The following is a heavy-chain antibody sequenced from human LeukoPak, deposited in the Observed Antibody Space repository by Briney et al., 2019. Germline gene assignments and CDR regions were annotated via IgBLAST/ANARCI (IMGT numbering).Heavy chain of an antibody. CDR2: ITGSSII. CDR1: GLTFSTYS. Sequence: PGRSLRLSCAASGLTFSTYSMNWVRQAPGKGLEWVSYITGSSIIYYSDSVKGRFAVSRDNAKNSLYLQMSSLRAEDTAVYYCSSVRGGYWGQGTLVTVSS. J-gene: IGHJ4*02. V-gene: IGHV3-48*01. CDR3: SSVRGGY. D-gene: IGHD3-16*01.